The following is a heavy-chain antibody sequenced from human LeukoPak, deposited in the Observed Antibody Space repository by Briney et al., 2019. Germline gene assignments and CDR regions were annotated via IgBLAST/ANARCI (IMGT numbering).Heavy chain of an antibody. D-gene: IGHD3-16*01. CDR1: GFTFSSYG. V-gene: IGHV3-30*18. Sequence: PGGSLRLSCAASGFTFSSYGMHWVRQAPGKGLEWVAVISYDGSNKYYADSVKGRFTISRDNSKNTLYLQMNSLRAEDTAVYYCAKRPGGTPGGYYWGQGTLVTVSS. CDR3: AKRPGGTPGGYY. CDR2: ISYDGSNK. J-gene: IGHJ4*02.